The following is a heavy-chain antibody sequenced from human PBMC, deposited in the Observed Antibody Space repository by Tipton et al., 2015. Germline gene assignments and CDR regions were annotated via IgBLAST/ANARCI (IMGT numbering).Heavy chain of an antibody. CDR1: GYTFNNYE. J-gene: IGHJ6*02. Sequence: QSGPEVKKPGASVKVSCKASGYTFNNYEINWVRQATGQGLECMGWMDPDSGNTGYAQKFQGRVTMTRNTSISTAYMELSSLGSADTAVYYCARAMSRRHSSGYYYYGMDVWGQGTTITVSS. D-gene: IGHD3-22*01. CDR3: ARAMSRRHSSGYYYYGMDV. V-gene: IGHV1-8*01. CDR2: MDPDSGNT.